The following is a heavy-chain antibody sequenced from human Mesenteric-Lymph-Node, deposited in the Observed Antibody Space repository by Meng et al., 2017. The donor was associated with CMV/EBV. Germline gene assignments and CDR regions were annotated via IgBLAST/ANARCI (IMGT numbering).Heavy chain of an antibody. CDR1: GYTFNRYA. J-gene: IGHJ4*02. D-gene: IGHD1-26*01. CDR2: INAANGHT. V-gene: IGHV1-3*01. CDR3: ARGPEWELDDY. Sequence: SCKASGYTFNRYAMHWVRQAPGERLEWMGWINAANGHTRYSQKFQGRVTITGDTSASTGSIELSSLTSEDTAVYYCARGPEWELDDYWGQGTLVTLSS.